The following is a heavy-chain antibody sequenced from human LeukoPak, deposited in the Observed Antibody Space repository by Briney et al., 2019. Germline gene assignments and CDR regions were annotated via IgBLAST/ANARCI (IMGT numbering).Heavy chain of an antibody. Sequence: GESLKISCKGSGYSFTSYWIGWVRQMPGKGLECMGIIYPGDSDTRYSPSFQGQVTISADKSITTAYLQWSSLKASDTAMYYCATPAGDYGSGVDYWGQGTLVTVSS. CDR3: ATPAGDYGSGVDY. V-gene: IGHV5-51*01. J-gene: IGHJ4*02. D-gene: IGHD3-10*01. CDR1: GYSFTSYW. CDR2: IYPGDSDT.